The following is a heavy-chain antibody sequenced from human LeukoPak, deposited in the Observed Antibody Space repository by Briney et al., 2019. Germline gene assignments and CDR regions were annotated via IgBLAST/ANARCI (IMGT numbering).Heavy chain of an antibody. V-gene: IGHV4-4*07. D-gene: IGHD3-16*01. CDR3: ARGRRGNAGNWFDP. Sequence: SETLSLICTVSGGSISSYYWSWIRQPAGKGLEWIGRMYTSGTTKYNPSLKSRVTMSVDTSKNQFSLKLSSVTAADTAVYYCARGRRGNAGNWFDPWGQGTLVTVSS. J-gene: IGHJ5*02. CDR2: MYTSGTT. CDR1: GGSISSYY.